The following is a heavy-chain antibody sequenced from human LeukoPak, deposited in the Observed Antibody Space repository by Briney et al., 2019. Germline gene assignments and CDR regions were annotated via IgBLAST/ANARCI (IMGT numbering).Heavy chain of an antibody. J-gene: IGHJ4*02. D-gene: IGHD5-18*01. CDR3: ARHLSGVTGYTYGRGIDY. CDR1: GFTCSSYW. CDR2: IKKDGSEK. V-gene: IGHV3-7*01. Sequence: PGGSLRLSCAASGFTCSSYWMSWVRQAPGKGLEWVANIKKDGSEKYSVDSVKGRFTISRDNAKKSLYLQMNSLRAEDMAVYYCARHLSGVTGYTYGRGIDYWGQGTLVTVSS.